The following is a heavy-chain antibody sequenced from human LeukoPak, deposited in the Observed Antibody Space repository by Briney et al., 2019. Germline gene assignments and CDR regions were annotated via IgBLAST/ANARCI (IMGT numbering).Heavy chain of an antibody. CDR3: SIEGITGTTSFDY. CDR2: INPNSGGT. V-gene: IGHV1-2*02. J-gene: IGHJ4*02. D-gene: IGHD1-20*01. Sequence: ASVKVSCKASGYTFTGYYMHWVRQAPGQRLEWMGWINPNSGGTNYAQKFQGRVTMTRDTSISTAYMGLSRLRSDDTAVYYCSIEGITGTTSFDYWGQGTLVTVSS. CDR1: GYTFTGYY.